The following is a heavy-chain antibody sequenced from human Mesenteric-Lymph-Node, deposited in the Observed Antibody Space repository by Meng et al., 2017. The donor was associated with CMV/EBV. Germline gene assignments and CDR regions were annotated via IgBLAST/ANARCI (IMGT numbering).Heavy chain of an antibody. D-gene: IGHD6-6*01. J-gene: IGHJ4*02. V-gene: IGHV4-34*01. CDR2: ISHAGTT. Sequence: PTCGGYGGSIIGYCWSWIRQPPGKGLEWIGEISHAGTTNYNPALKSRVTLSLDMSKNQFSLNLSSVTAADTAVYYCARVSSVSSSSLWGQGTLVTVSS. CDR1: GGSIIGYC. CDR3: ARVSSVSSSSL.